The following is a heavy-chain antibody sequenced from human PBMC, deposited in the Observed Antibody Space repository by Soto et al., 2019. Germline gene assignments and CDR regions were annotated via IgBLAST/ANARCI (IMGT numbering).Heavy chain of an antibody. J-gene: IGHJ5*02. D-gene: IGHD5-12*01. CDR3: ATSYDSGFDP. CDR2: ISPKSANT. CDR1: GYSFSKYD. V-gene: IGHV1-18*04. Sequence: QIQLVQSGAELKKPGASVKVSCEASGYSFSKYDISWLRQAPGQGPEWMGRISPKSANTNYAQKFQGRVTMTADTSTSTAYMELRGLRSDDTAVYYCATSYDSGFDPWGKGTLVTVSS.